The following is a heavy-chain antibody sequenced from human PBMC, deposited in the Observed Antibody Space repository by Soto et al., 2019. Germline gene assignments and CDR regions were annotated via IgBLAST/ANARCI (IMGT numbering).Heavy chain of an antibody. V-gene: IGHV6-1*01. CDR3: ARDSLTGGEYSYGYENYYYGMDV. J-gene: IGHJ6*02. CDR1: GDSVSSNSAA. Sequence: PSQTLSLTCAISGDSVSSNSAAWNWIRQSPSRGLEWLGRTYYRSKWYNDYAVSVKSRITINPDTSKNQFSLQLNSVTPEDTAVYYCARDSLTGGEYSYGYENYYYGMDVWGQGTTVTVS. D-gene: IGHD5-18*01. CDR2: TYYRSKWYN.